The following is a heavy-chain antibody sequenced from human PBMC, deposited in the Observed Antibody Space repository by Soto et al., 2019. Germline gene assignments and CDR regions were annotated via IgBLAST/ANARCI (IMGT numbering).Heavy chain of an antibody. Sequence: ASVKVSCKASGYTFTSYDINWVRQATGQGLEWMGWMNPNSGNTDYAQKFQGRVTMTRNTSISTAYMELSSLRSEDTAVYFCVRYHGARVYFDYWGQGSLVTVSS. V-gene: IGHV1-8*01. J-gene: IGHJ4*02. CDR2: MNPNSGNT. CDR1: GYTFTSYD. CDR3: VRYHGARVYFDY. D-gene: IGHD4-17*01.